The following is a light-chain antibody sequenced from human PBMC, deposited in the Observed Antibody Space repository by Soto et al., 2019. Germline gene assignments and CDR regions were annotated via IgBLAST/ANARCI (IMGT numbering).Light chain of an antibody. CDR2: DAS. J-gene: IGKJ4*01. Sequence: EIVLTQSPATLSLSPGERATLSCRTSQSVGTYLAWYQHNPGQAPRLLIYDASNRATGIPARFSGSGSGTDFTLTISSLQPEDFATYYCQQFHSPALTFGGGTKLE. CDR1: QSVGTY. V-gene: IGKV3-11*01. CDR3: QQFHSPALT.